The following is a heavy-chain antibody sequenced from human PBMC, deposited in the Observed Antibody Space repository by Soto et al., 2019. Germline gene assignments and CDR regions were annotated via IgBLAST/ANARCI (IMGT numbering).Heavy chain of an antibody. J-gene: IGHJ4*01. D-gene: IGHD1-26*01. CDR3: ARDSGKGAYFDY. CDR1: GFTFSDHY. CDR2: IRNKANSYTT. V-gene: IGHV3-72*01. Sequence: EVQLVESGGGLVQPGGSQRLSCAASGFTFSDHYMDWVRQAPGKGLEWVGRIRNKANSYTTDYAASVKGSFTILRDDSKDSLYLQMNSLKTEDTAIYYCARDSGKGAYFDYWGHGTLATVSS.